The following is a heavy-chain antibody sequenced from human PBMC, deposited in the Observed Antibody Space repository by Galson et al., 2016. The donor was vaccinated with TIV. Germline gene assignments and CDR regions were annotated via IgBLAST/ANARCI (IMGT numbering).Heavy chain of an antibody. Sequence: SLRLSCAASGFTFGHYAVNWFRQAPGKGLEWVGFITSKTYGATTEYAASVKGRFTISRDDYRNIAYLQMNSLKTEDTAVYYCTRTAMGSTRNAFDIWGQGTVVTVSS. CDR2: ITSKTYGATT. D-gene: IGHD1-1*01. J-gene: IGHJ3*02. CDR1: GFTFGHYA. V-gene: IGHV3-49*03. CDR3: TRTAMGSTRNAFDI.